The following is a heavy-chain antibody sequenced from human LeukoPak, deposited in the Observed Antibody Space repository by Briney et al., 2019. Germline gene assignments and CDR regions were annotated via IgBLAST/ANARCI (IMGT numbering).Heavy chain of an antibody. CDR1: GFTFSSYA. V-gene: IGHV3-23*01. Sequence: GGSLRLSCAASGFTFSSYAMSWVRQAPGKGLEWVSSITGGGGGTYYADSVKGRFTISRDDSKNTLYLQMNSLRAEDTAVYYCAKVSGYNHGPCDHWGQGTLVTVSS. CDR3: AKVSGYNHGPCDH. J-gene: IGHJ4*02. D-gene: IGHD1-1*01. CDR2: ITGGGGGT.